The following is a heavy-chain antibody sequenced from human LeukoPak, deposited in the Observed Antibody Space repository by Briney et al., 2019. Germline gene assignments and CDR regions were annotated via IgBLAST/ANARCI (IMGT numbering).Heavy chain of an antibody. J-gene: IGHJ4*02. CDR2: IYTSGST. Sequence: SQTLSLTCTVSGGSISSGSYYWRWIRQPAGKGLEWIGRIYTSGSTNYNPSLKSRVTISVDTSKNQFSLKLSSVTAADTAVYYCAMGATTTFDYWGQGTLVTVSS. V-gene: IGHV4-61*02. CDR3: AMGATTTFDY. CDR1: GGSISSGSYY. D-gene: IGHD1-26*01.